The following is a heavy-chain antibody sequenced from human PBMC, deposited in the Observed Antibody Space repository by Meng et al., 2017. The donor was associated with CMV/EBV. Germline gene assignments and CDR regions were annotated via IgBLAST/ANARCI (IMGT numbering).Heavy chain of an antibody. Sequence: SETLSLTCAVYGGSFSGYYWSWIRQPPGKGLEWIGYIYYSGSTNYNPSLKSRVTISVDTSKDQFSLKLSSVTAADTAVYYCARGGALAAFDIWGQGTMVTVSS. CDR2: IYYSGST. CDR1: GGSFSGYY. V-gene: IGHV4-59*01. J-gene: IGHJ3*02. CDR3: ARGGALAAFDI. D-gene: IGHD3-16*01.